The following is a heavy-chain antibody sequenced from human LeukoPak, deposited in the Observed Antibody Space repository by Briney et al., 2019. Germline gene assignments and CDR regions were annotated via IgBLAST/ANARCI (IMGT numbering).Heavy chain of an antibody. V-gene: IGHV1-18*04. CDR3: ATYMEGYCRGNNCYAGFDF. Sequence: GASVKVSCKASGYTFTSYYMHWVRQAPGQGLECMGWISASRGSTEYTQKFQGRVTMTTDTSTNTVYMELRSLTSDDTAVYYCATYMEGYCRGNNCYAGFDFWGQGTPVTVTS. D-gene: IGHD2-2*01. CDR2: ISASRGST. CDR1: GYTFTSYY. J-gene: IGHJ4*02.